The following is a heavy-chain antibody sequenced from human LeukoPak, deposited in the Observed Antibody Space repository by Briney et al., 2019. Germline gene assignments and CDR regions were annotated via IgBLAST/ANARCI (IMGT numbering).Heavy chain of an antibody. CDR2: MNSGSTI. D-gene: IGHD6-13*01. V-gene: IGHV3-48*02. J-gene: IGHJ4*02. Sequence: GGSLRLSCAASGFTFSSYSMNWVRQAPGKGLEWVSYMNSGSTIYYADSVKGRFTISRDNAKNSVFLQMNSLRDEDTAVYYCARDPGSTAGFDYWGQGTLVTVSS. CDR1: GFTFSSYS. CDR3: ARDPGSTAGFDY.